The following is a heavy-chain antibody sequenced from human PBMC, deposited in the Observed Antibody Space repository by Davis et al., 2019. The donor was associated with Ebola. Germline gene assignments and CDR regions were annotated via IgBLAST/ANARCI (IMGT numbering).Heavy chain of an antibody. CDR2: IYTGDSDT. CDR3: ASLRRTITGMDDGFDL. Sequence: GESLKISCQDSENSFTSYWIGWVRQMPGKGLEWMGIIYTGDSDTRYSPSFRGQVTISADKSTRTAYLQWGSLKASDTAMYYCASLRRTITGMDDGFDLWGQGTMVTVSS. V-gene: IGHV5-51*01. D-gene: IGHD1-20*01. CDR1: ENSFTSYW. J-gene: IGHJ3*01.